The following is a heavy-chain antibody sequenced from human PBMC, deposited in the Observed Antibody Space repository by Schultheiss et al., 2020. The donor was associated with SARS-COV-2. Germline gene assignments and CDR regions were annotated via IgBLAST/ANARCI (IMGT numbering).Heavy chain of an antibody. CDR2: IIPIFGTA. CDR1: GGTFSSYA. CDR3: ARERGYSYGYGHYYYYGMDV. V-gene: IGHV1-69*13. J-gene: IGHJ6*02. Sequence: SVKVSCKASGGTFSSYAISWVRQAPGQGLEWMGGIIPIFGTANYAQKFQGRVTITADESTSTAYMELSSLRSEDTAVYYCARERGYSYGYGHYYYYGMDVWGQGTTVTCSS. D-gene: IGHD5-18*01.